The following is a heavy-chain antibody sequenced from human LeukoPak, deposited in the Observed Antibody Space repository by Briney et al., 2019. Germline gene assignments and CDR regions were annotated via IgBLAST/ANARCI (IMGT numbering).Heavy chain of an antibody. Sequence: VSVKVSCKASGYTFTNNGINWVRQAPGQRLEWMGWISAYNGNKEYAQKLQGRVTMTTDTSTSTAYMELRSLRSDDTAVYYCARSSSWYRDWFDPWGQGTLVTVSS. D-gene: IGHD6-13*01. CDR1: GYTFTNNG. CDR3: ARSSSWYRDWFDP. V-gene: IGHV1-18*01. J-gene: IGHJ5*02. CDR2: ISAYNGNK.